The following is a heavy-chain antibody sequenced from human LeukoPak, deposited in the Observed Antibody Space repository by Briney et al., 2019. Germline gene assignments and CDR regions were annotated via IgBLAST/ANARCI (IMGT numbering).Heavy chain of an antibody. V-gene: IGHV4-59*01. CDR2: MYYSGST. CDR3: ARVVRLVAADWFDP. Sequence: SETLSLTCTVSGGSISSYYWSWIRQPPWQGLEWIGYMYYSGSTNYNPSLKSRVTISVDTSKNQFSLKLSSVTAADTAVYYCARVVRLVAADWFDPWGQGILVTVSS. J-gene: IGHJ5*02. D-gene: IGHD6-25*01. CDR1: GGSISSYY.